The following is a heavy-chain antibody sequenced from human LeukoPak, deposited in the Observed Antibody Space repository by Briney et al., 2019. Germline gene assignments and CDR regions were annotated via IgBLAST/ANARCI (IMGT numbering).Heavy chain of an antibody. CDR3: AGEHDSSGYY. Sequence: GGSLRLSCSASGFTFSDYYMNWIRQAPGKGLEWVSYISRGGSSIYYADSVKGRFTISRDNAKNSLYLQRNSLRAEDTAVYYCAGEHDSSGYYWGQGTLVTVSS. V-gene: IGHV3-11*01. CDR1: GFTFSDYY. CDR2: ISRGGSSI. J-gene: IGHJ4*02. D-gene: IGHD3-22*01.